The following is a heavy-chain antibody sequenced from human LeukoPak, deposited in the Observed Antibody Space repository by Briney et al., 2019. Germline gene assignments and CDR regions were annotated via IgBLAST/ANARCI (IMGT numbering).Heavy chain of an antibody. Sequence: GGSLRLSCAASGFTFRNYAMIWVRQAPGKGLEGVSGISGSGDSTYYADSVKGRFTISRDNSRKTLYLQMNRLRVEDTAAHYCARFRAYYQHTYYATGLWGQGTLVTVSS. J-gene: IGHJ4*02. CDR2: ISGSGDST. D-gene: IGHD2-15*01. CDR1: GFTFRNYA. V-gene: IGHV3-23*01. CDR3: ARFRAYYQHTYYATGL.